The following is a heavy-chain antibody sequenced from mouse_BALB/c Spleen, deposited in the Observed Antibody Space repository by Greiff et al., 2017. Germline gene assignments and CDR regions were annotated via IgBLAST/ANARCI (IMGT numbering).Heavy chain of an antibody. J-gene: IGHJ3*01. CDR3: TRSSRSTMITTGFAY. Sequence: LQQPGSELVRPGASVKLSCKASGYTFTSYWMHWVKQRPGQGLEWIGNIYPGSGSTNYDEKFKSKATLTVDTSSSTAYMQLSSLTSEDSAVYYCTRSSRSTMITTGFAYWGQGTLVTVSA. CDR1: GYTFTSYW. V-gene: IGHV1S22*01. CDR2: IYPGSGST. D-gene: IGHD2-4*01.